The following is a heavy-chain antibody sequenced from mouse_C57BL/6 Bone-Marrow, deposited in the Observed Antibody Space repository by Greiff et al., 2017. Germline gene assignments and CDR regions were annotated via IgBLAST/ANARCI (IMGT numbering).Heavy chain of an antibody. D-gene: IGHD2-3*01. Sequence: EVQLVESGGGLVQPGGSLKLSCAASGFTFSDYYMYWVRQTPEKRLEWVAYISNGGGSTYYPDTVKGRFTISRDHAKNTLYLQMSRLKSEDTAMYYCAREADGYHGHFDYWGQGTTLTVSS. CDR3: AREADGYHGHFDY. J-gene: IGHJ2*01. CDR2: ISNGGGST. CDR1: GFTFSDYY. V-gene: IGHV5-12*01.